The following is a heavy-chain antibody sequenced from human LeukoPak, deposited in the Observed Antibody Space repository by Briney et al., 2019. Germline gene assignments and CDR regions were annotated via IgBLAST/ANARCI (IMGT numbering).Heavy chain of an antibody. J-gene: IGHJ1*01. CDR1: GGSISSYY. V-gene: IGHV4-59*12. CDR3: ARDDIAVAGQGYFQH. D-gene: IGHD6-19*01. Sequence: SETLSLTCTVSGGSISSYYWSWIRQPPGKGLEWIGYIYYSGSTNYNPSLKSRVTISVDKSKNQFSLKLNSVTAADTAVYYCARDDIAVAGQGYFQHWGQGTLVTVSS. CDR2: IYYSGST.